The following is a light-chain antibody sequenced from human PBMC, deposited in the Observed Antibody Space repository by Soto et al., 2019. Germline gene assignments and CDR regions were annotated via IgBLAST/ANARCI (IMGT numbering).Light chain of an antibody. CDR3: QQSYTTSIT. CDR1: QSISSH. CDR2: AAS. V-gene: IGKV1-39*01. Sequence: DIQMTQSPSSLSASVGDRVTITCRASQSISSHLNWYQQKPGKAPKLLIYAASSLQSGVPSRFSGSGSGTDFTLTISNLQPEDFATYYCQQSYTTSITFGPGTKVDIK. J-gene: IGKJ3*01.